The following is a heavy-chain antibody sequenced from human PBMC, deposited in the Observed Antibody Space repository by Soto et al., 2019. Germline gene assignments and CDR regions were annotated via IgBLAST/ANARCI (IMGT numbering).Heavy chain of an antibody. V-gene: IGHV3-23*01. CDR1: GFTFSSYA. CDR3: SKEYYDFCSGYYIPYYYVYYGMDV. J-gene: IGHJ6*02. D-gene: IGHD3-3*01. CDR2: ISGSGGST. Sequence: GGSLRLSCAASGFTFSSYAMSWVRQAPGKGLEWVSAISGSGGSTYYADSVKGRFTISRDNSKNTLYLQMNSLRAADTAVYYCSKEYYDFCSGYYIPYYYVYYGMDVWVQGTTVTVS.